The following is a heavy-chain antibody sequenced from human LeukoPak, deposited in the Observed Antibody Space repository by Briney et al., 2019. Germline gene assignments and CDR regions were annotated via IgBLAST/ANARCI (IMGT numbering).Heavy chain of an antibody. J-gene: IGHJ4*02. CDR1: GGSISSGGYY. D-gene: IGHD1-26*01. CDR2: IYHSGST. Sequence: SETLSLTCTVSGGSISSGGYYWNWIRQPPGKGLEWIGYIYHSGSTYYNPSLKSRVTISVDTSKNQFSLKLTSVTAADAAVYYCARGGSYHLPGDYWGQGTLVTVPS. V-gene: IGHV4-30-2*01. CDR3: ARGGSYHLPGDY.